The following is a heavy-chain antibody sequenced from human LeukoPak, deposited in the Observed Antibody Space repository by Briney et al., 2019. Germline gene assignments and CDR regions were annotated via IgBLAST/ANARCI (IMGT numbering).Heavy chain of an antibody. Sequence: PSETLSLTCAVYGGSFSGYYWSWIRQPPGKGLEWIGEINHSGSTNYNPSLKSRVTISVDTSKNQFSLKLSSVTAADTAVYYCARRWLQFGVYWFDPWGQGTLVTVSS. CDR1: GGSFSGYY. J-gene: IGHJ5*02. CDR3: ARRWLQFGVYWFDP. CDR2: INHSGST. D-gene: IGHD5-24*01. V-gene: IGHV4-34*01.